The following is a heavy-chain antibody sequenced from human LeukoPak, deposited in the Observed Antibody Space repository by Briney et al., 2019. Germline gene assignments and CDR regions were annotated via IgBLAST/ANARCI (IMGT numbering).Heavy chain of an antibody. J-gene: IGHJ6*02. CDR3: AREGGVGATYYGMDV. CDR1: GFTFSNYS. Sequence: GGSLRLSCAASGFTFSNYSMNWVRQAPGKGLEWVSSISSSSSYIYQADSVKGRFTISRDDAKNSLYLQMNSLRAEDTAIYYCAREGGVGATYYGMDVWGQGTTVTVSS. CDR2: ISSSSSYI. V-gene: IGHV3-21*01. D-gene: IGHD1-26*01.